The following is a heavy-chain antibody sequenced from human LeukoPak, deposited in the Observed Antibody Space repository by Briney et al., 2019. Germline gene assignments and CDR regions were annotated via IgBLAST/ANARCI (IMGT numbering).Heavy chain of an antibody. CDR1: GFTFSSYW. CDR3: AKDTWDSSGYLSL. D-gene: IGHD3-22*01. Sequence: PGGSLRLSCAASGFTFSSYWMSWVRQAPGKGLEWVSGISWHSGSIGYADSVKGRFTISRDNAKNSLYLQMNSLRAEDTALYYCAKDTWDSSGYLSLWGQGTLVTVSS. J-gene: IGHJ4*02. V-gene: IGHV3-9*01. CDR2: ISWHSGSI.